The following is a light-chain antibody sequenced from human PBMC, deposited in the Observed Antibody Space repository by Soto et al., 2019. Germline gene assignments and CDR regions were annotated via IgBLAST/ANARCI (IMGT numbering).Light chain of an antibody. CDR2: GAS. J-gene: IGKJ5*01. CDR1: QSISTN. Sequence: EIVMTQSPATLSVSPEERATLSCRASQSISTNLAWYQQKPGQDPRLLIFGASIRVTGIPDRFIGSGSGTDFNLTISRLETEDSAVYYCQQRNMWTITFGQGTKLDIK. V-gene: IGKV3D-15*01. CDR3: QQRNMWTIT.